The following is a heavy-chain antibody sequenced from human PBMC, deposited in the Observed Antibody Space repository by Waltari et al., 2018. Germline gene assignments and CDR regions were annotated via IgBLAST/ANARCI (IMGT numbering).Heavy chain of an antibody. CDR1: GYTFTGYY. CDR2: INPNSGGT. Sequence: QVQLVQSGAEVKKPGASVKVSCKASGYTFTGYYMHWVRQAPGQGLEWMGRINPNSGGTNYAQKFQGRVTMTRDTSISTAYMELSRLRSDDTAVYYCARDIRDILTGDYYMDVWGKGTTVTVSS. V-gene: IGHV1-2*06. J-gene: IGHJ6*03. D-gene: IGHD3-9*01. CDR3: ARDIRDILTGDYYMDV.